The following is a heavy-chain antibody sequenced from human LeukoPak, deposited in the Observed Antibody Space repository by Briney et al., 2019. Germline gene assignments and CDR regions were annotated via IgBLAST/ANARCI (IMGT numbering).Heavy chain of an antibody. D-gene: IGHD3-10*01. V-gene: IGHV3-30*18. CDR2: ISYDGSNK. Sequence: PGGSLRLSCAASGFTFSSYGMHWVRQAPGKGLEWVAVISYDGSNKYYADSVKGRFTTSRDNSKNTLYLQMNSLRAVDTAVYYCAKETSMVRGVIMSFDYWGQGTLVTVSS. J-gene: IGHJ4*02. CDR1: GFTFSSYG. CDR3: AKETSMVRGVIMSFDY.